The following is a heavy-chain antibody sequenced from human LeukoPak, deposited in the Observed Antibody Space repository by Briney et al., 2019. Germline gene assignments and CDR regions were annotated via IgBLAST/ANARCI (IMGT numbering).Heavy chain of an antibody. Sequence: SETLSLTCTVSGDPIRSYYWSWIRQPQGKGLEWIGFIYYSGRTTYNPSLKSRVTISVDTSKNQFSLRLSSVTAADTAVYYCARDFGVEAATRDFYYYGMDVWGQGTTVTVSS. V-gene: IGHV4-59*01. D-gene: IGHD2-15*01. J-gene: IGHJ6*02. CDR2: IYYSGRT. CDR1: GDPIRSYY. CDR3: ARDFGVEAATRDFYYYGMDV.